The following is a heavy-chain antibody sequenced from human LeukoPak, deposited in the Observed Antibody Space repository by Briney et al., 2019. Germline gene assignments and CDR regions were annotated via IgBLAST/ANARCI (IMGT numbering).Heavy chain of an antibody. CDR1: GFTFTSYW. D-gene: IGHD6-19*01. Sequence: GGSLRLSCAASGFTFTSYWMTWVRQVAGKGLEWVANINLGGSEKYYVDSVKGRFTISRDNAKNSLYLQMNSLKTEDTATYYCSSDSSGFYDWGQGTLVTVSP. J-gene: IGHJ4*02. CDR3: SSDSSGFYD. CDR2: INLGGSEK. V-gene: IGHV3-7*05.